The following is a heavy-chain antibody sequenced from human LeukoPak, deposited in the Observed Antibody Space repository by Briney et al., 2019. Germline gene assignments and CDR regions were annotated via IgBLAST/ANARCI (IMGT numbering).Heavy chain of an antibody. D-gene: IGHD6-19*01. V-gene: IGHV3-33*08. CDR1: GFTFSSYA. CDR2: IWYDGSNK. CDR3: RTIAVAGTVVDY. J-gene: IGHJ4*02. Sequence: GGSLRLSCAASGFTFSSYAMSWVRQAPGKGLGWVAVIWYDGSNKYYADSVKGRFTISRDNSKNTLYLQMNSLRAEDTAVYYCRTIAVAGTVVDYWGQGTLVTVSS.